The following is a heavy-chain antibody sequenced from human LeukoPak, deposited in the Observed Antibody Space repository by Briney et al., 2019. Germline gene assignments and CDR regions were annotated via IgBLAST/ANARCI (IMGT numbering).Heavy chain of an antibody. CDR1: GFTFSSYW. CDR2: IKQDGSEK. V-gene: IGHV3-7*01. J-gene: IGHJ4*02. Sequence: GGSLRLSCAASGFTFSSYWMSWVRQAPGKGLEWVANIKQDGSEKYYVDSVKGRFTISRDNAKNSLYLQMNSLRAEDTAVYYCARGDYDSXDXLRLYYFDYWGQGTLVTV. D-gene: IGHD3-22*01. CDR3: ARGDYDSXDXLRLYYFDY.